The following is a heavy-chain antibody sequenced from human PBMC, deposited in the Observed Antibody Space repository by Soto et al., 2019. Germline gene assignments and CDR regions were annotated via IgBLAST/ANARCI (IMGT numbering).Heavy chain of an antibody. CDR3: AKDRGSSAWLGSNFFDY. Sequence: GGSLRLSCVASGFTFSHYAMHWVRQAPGKGLEWVLAISGSGGSTYYADSVKGRFTISRDNSKNTLYLQMNSLRAEDTAVYYCAKDRGSSAWLGSNFFDYWGQGTLVTVSS. CDR2: ISGSGGST. V-gene: IGHV3-23*01. CDR1: GFTFSHYA. J-gene: IGHJ4*02. D-gene: IGHD6-6*01.